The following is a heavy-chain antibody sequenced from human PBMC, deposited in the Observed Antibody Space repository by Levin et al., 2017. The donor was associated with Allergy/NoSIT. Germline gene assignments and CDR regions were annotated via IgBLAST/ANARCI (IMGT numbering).Heavy chain of an antibody. V-gene: IGHV3-72*01. Sequence: GGSLRLSCAASGFRFSDHYMDWVRQAPGKGLEWVGRTRDKAKSYTTEYAASVKGRFTVSRDDSKNSVYLQMSSLKTEDTAVYYCARGGSSSSYQYGIDVWGQGTTVTVSS. CDR3: ARGGSSSSYQYGIDV. J-gene: IGHJ6*02. CDR1: GFRFSDHY. D-gene: IGHD2-2*01. CDR2: TRDKAKSYTT.